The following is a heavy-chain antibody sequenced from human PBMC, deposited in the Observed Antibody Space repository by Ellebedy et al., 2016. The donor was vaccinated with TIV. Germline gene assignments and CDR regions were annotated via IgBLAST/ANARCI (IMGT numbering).Heavy chain of an antibody. CDR3: GLAARPEKIFDL. V-gene: IGHV4-4*02. CDR1: GGPISSHNW. CDR2: IYYSGAT. D-gene: IGHD6-6*01. J-gene: IGHJ2*01. Sequence: MPSETLSLTCAVSGGPISSHNWWTWVRQPPGKGLEWIGEIYYSGATGYNSSLKSRVTVSVDMSTNQFSLNLISVTAADTAVYYCGLAARPEKIFDLWGRGTLVTVSS.